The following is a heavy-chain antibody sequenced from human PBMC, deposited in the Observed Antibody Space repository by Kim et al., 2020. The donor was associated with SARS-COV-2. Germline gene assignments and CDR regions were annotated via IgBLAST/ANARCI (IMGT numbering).Heavy chain of an antibody. Sequence: SETLSLTCTVSGDSITHYFLNWIRQSPGNGLEWIAHVSHSGNNVYNPSFESRVTPFMDTAKNHSFLHLRSVPDADTAAYYCSRRDSMGNW. CDR3: SRRDSMGNW. V-gene: IGHV4-59*08. J-gene: IGHJ5*01. D-gene: IGHD3-22*01. CDR1: GDSITHYF. CDR2: VSHSGNN.